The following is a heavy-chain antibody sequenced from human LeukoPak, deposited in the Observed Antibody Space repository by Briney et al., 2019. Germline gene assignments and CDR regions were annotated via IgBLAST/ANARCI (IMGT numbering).Heavy chain of an antibody. D-gene: IGHD1-7*01. CDR3: ARDGQTGTTVY. V-gene: IGHV3-21*01. J-gene: IGHJ4*02. Sequence: GGSLRLSCAASGFTFSSYSMNWVRQAPGKGLEWVSSISSSNSYIYYADSVKGRFTISRDNAKNSLHPQMNSLRAEDTAVYYCARDGQTGTTVYWGQGTLVTVSS. CDR1: GFTFSSYS. CDR2: ISSSNSYI.